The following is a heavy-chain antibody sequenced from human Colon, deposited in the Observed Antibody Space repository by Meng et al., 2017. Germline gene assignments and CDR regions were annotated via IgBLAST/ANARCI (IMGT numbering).Heavy chain of an antibody. D-gene: IGHD2-21*01. CDR3: ARDKGDWVLGDY. Sequence: QFRFVQAGAEVQRPGAYLKVSGKASGYTFTSHALYWLRQAPGQRPEWMGWINIGNGNTKYSQNFQGRVTFTRDTSASTAYMELNSLRSEDTAVYYCARDKGDWVLGDYWGQGTLVTVSS. CDR1: GYTFTSHA. J-gene: IGHJ4*02. CDR2: INIGNGNT. V-gene: IGHV1-3*04.